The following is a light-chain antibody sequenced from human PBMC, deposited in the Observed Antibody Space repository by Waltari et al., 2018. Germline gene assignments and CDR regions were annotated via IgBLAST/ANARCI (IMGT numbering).Light chain of an antibody. V-gene: IGKV3-20*01. Sequence: EVVLTQSPGTLSLSPGERATLSCWASQSVKTNYLAWYQQRPGQTPRLLIYGASVRATGIPDRFTGSGSETVFRLTISRLEREDSALYYCQQYGSSPTFGQGTRLEIK. CDR2: GAS. J-gene: IGKJ5*01. CDR3: QQYGSSPT. CDR1: QSVKTNY.